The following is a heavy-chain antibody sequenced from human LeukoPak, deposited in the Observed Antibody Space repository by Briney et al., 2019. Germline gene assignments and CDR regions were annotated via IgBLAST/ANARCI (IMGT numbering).Heavy chain of an antibody. Sequence: GGSLRLSCAASGFTFSTYWMTWVRQAPGEGLQWVANINEDGSETNYADSVKGRFTISRDNDKNSLYLQMSSLRADDTAVYYCARGYCSGGSCYGGDYWGQGTLVTVSS. CDR3: ARGYCSGGSCYGGDY. CDR2: INEDGSET. D-gene: IGHD2-15*01. J-gene: IGHJ4*02. V-gene: IGHV3-7*03. CDR1: GFTFSTYW.